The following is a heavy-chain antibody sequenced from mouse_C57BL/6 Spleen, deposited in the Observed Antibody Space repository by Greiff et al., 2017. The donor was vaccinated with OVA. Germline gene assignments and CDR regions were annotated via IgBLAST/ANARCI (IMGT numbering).Heavy chain of an antibody. Sequence: QVQQQSGPELVKPGASVKISCKASGYAFSSSWMNWVKQRPGKGLEWIGRIYPGDGDTNYNGKFKGKATLTADKSSSTAYMQLSSLTSEDSAVYFCARGAQATGAMDYWGQGTSVTVSS. D-gene: IGHD3-2*02. CDR3: ARGAQATGAMDY. J-gene: IGHJ4*01. V-gene: IGHV1-82*01. CDR2: IYPGDGDT. CDR1: GYAFSSSW.